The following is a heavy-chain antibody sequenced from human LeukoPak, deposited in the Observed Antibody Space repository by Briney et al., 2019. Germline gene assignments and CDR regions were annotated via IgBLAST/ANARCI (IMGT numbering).Heavy chain of an antibody. J-gene: IGHJ3*02. V-gene: IGHV3-48*02. CDR1: GFTFSGYS. Sequence: GGSLRLSCAASGFTFSGYSMIWVRQAPGRGLEWLSHISSSSSTISYADSVKGRFTISRDNAQNSLYLLMNSLRDEDTAVYYCARETGYAFDMWGQGTMVTVSS. CDR2: ISSSSSTI. CDR3: ARETGYAFDM.